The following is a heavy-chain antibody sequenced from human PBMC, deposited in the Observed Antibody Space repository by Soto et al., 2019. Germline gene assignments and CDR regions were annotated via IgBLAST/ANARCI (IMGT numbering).Heavy chain of an antibody. CDR3: ARDMVGFDY. V-gene: IGHV3-48*02. CDR2: IRSTSNAM. CDR1: GFTFSRSS. J-gene: IGHJ4*02. D-gene: IGHD2-15*01. Sequence: VQLVESGGGLVQPGGSLRLSCVASGFTFSRSSMNWVRQAPGKGREWVSNIRSTSNAMYYADSVKGRFTVSRDNGKNSLYLQMNSLRDEDTAVYYCARDMVGFDYWGQGTLDTVSS.